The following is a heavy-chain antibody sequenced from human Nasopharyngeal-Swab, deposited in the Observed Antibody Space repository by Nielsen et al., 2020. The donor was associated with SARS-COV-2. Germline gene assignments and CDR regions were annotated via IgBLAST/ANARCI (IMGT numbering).Heavy chain of an antibody. D-gene: IGHD6-13*01. CDR2: IRSKAYGGTT. CDR3: TRVTSSWYFSIDY. J-gene: IGHJ4*02. Sequence: WIRQPPGEGLEWVGFIRSKAYGGTTEYAASVKGRFTISRDDSKSIAYLQMNSLKTEDTAVYYCTRVTSSWYFSIDYWGQGTLVTVSS. V-gene: IGHV3-49*02.